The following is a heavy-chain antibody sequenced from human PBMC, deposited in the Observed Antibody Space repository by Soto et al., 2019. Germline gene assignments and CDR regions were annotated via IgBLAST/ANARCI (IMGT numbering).Heavy chain of an antibody. Sequence: QVQLQESGPGLVKPSETLSLTCTVSGDSVSGGSFYWTWIRQPPGKGLEWIGYIYYSGSTNYNPSRKRRVTMSVDTSKNQFSMNLMSVTAADTAIYYCVRLVTVGGDEYCWDKGIPVAVS. J-gene: IGHJ1*01. D-gene: IGHD2-21*02. CDR2: IYYSGST. V-gene: IGHV4-61*01. CDR1: GDSVSGGSFY. CDR3: VRLVTVGGDEYC.